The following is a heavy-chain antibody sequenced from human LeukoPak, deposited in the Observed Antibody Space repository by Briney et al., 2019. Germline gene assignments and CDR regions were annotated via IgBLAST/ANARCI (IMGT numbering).Heavy chain of an antibody. J-gene: IGHJ6*02. V-gene: IGHV3-74*03. Sequence: GGSLRLSCAASGFTFRSYWMHWLRQAPGERPVWVSRISTDGSSRTYADSVKGRLTISRDNGKNTLYLQMNSLRVEDTAVYYCASYLRSIPSGMDVWGQGTTVTVSS. CDR2: ISTDGSSR. D-gene: IGHD2/OR15-2a*01. CDR3: ASYLRSIPSGMDV. CDR1: GFTFRSYW.